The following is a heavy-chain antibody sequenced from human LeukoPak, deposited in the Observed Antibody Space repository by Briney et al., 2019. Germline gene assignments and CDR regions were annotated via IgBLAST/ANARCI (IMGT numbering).Heavy chain of an antibody. Sequence: PGGSLRLSCAASGFTFSSYGMHWVRQAPGKGLEWVAFIRYDGSNKYYADSVKGRFTISRDNSKSTLYLQMNSLRAEDTAVYYCAKDPRYSSSWSYFDYWGQGTLVTVSS. CDR3: AKDPRYSSSWSYFDY. D-gene: IGHD6-13*01. CDR2: IRYDGSNK. J-gene: IGHJ4*02. CDR1: GFTFSSYG. V-gene: IGHV3-30*02.